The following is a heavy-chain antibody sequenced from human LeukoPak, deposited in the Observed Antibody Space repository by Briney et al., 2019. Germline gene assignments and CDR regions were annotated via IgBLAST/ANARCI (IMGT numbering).Heavy chain of an antibody. Sequence: ASVKVSCKASGYTFTSYYMHWVRQAPGQGLEWMGIINPSGGSTSYAQKFQGRVTMTRDMSTSTVYMELSSLRSDDTAVYYCARSSYYDFWSGYFDGYYYYYYYMDVWGKGTTVTVSS. CDR2: INPSGGST. J-gene: IGHJ6*03. CDR3: ARSSYYDFWSGYFDGYYYYYYYMDV. CDR1: GYTFTSYY. V-gene: IGHV1-46*01. D-gene: IGHD3-3*01.